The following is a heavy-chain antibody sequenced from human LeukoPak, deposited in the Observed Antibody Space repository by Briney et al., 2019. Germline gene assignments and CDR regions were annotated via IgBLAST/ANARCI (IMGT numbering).Heavy chain of an antibody. CDR2: IKQDGSEK. Sequence: GRSLRLSCAASGFTFRSYWMSWVRQAPGKGLEWVANIKQDGSEKYYVDSVKGRFTISRDNAKNSLYLQMNSLRAEDTAVYYCARQMATIVGWFDPWGQGTLVTVSS. CDR3: ARQMATIVGWFDP. CDR1: GFTFRSYW. J-gene: IGHJ5*02. V-gene: IGHV3-7*01. D-gene: IGHD5-24*01.